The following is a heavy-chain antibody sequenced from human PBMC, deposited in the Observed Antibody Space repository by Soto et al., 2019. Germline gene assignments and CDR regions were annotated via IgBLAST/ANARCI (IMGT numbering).Heavy chain of an antibody. CDR2: ISYDGSNK. V-gene: IGHV3-30-3*01. CDR3: ARDPGERHDFGMDV. J-gene: IGHJ6*02. CDR1: GFTFSSYA. D-gene: IGHD3-16*01. Sequence: GGSLRLSCAASGFTFSSYAMHWVRQAPGKGLEWVAVISYDGSNKYYADSVKGRFTISRDNSKNTLYLQMNSLRAEDTAVYYWARDPGERHDFGMDVWGQGTTVTVSS.